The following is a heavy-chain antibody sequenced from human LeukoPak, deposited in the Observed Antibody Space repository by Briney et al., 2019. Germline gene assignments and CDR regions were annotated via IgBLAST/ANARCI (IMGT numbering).Heavy chain of an antibody. CDR2: IRSGYT. CDR3: ARMRCGHTDNRCYNY. Sequence: SETLSLTCAVHGVSVGGYYWSGIHQSPGKGLEWIGEIRSGYTNYNPSLKTRVTTSADTSENQLSLRLTSVTAADTAVYYCARMRCGHTDNRCYNYWGQGTLVTVSS. V-gene: IGHV4-34*01. CDR1: GVSVGGYY. D-gene: IGHD2-2*02. J-gene: IGHJ4*02.